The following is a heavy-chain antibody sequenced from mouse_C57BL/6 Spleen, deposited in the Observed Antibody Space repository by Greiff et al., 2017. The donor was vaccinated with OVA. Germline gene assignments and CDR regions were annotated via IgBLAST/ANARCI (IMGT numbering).Heavy chain of an antibody. CDR3: ARRAYYSNYVRGAMDY. CDR1: GFSLTSYG. CDR2: IWSGGST. V-gene: IGHV2-2*01. J-gene: IGHJ4*01. Sequence: QVQLQQSGPGLVQPSQSLSITCTVSGFSLTSYGVHWVRQSPGKGLEWLGVIWSGGSTDYNAAFISRLSISKDNSKSQVFFKMNSLQADDTAIYYCARRAYYSNYVRGAMDYWGQGTSVTVSS. D-gene: IGHD2-5*01.